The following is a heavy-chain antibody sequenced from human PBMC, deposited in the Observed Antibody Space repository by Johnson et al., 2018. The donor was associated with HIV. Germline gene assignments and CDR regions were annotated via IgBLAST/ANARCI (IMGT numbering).Heavy chain of an antibody. V-gene: IGHV3-33*01. CDR2: IWYDGSNK. CDR1: GFTFSSYG. D-gene: IGHD3-16*01. J-gene: IGHJ3*02. CDR3: TPGLMSACDM. Sequence: QMQLVESGGGVVQPGRSLRLSCAASGFTFSSYGMHWVRQAPGKGLEWVAVIWYDGSNKYYADSVKGRFTISRDNSKNTLYLQMNSLRAEDTAVYYCTPGLMSACDMWGQGTMVTVSS.